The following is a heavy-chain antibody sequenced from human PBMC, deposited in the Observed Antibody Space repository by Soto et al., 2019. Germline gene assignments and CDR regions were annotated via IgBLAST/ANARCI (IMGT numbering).Heavy chain of an antibody. J-gene: IGHJ4*02. D-gene: IGHD3-10*01. V-gene: IGHV3-23*01. CDR3: AKDPASITMVRGVIPFDY. CDR1: GFTFSSYA. Sequence: GGSLRLSCAASGFTFSSYAMSWVRQAPGKGLEWVSAISGSGGSTYYADSVKGRFTISRDNSKNTLYLQMNSLRAEDTAVYYCAKDPASITMVRGVIPFDYWGQGTLVTVSS. CDR2: ISGSGGST.